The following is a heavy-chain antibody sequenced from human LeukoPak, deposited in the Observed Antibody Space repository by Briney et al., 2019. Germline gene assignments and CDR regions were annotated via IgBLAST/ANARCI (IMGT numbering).Heavy chain of an antibody. CDR3: ARDNREYQLLRTWYFDL. J-gene: IGHJ2*01. D-gene: IGHD2-2*01. V-gene: IGHV3-11*05. Sequence: GSLRLSCAASGFTFSDYYMSWIRQAPGKGLEWVSYISSSSSYTNYADSVKGRFTISRDNAKNSLYLQMNSLRAEDTAVYYCARDNREYQLLRTWYFDLWGRGTLVPVSS. CDR2: ISSSSSYT. CDR1: GFTFSDYY.